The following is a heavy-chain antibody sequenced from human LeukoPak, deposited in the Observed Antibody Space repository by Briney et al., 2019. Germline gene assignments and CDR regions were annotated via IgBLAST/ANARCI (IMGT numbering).Heavy chain of an antibody. D-gene: IGHD1-26*01. V-gene: IGHV4-59*01. CDR2: FYYSGGT. CDR1: VVSLSGDY. J-gene: IGHJ4*01. CDR3: ARGEGERYYVNFFDY. Sequence: SQTLSLIRSVSVVSLSGDYWSWFRQPPRKGLEGIGYFYYSGGTNYHTSLNSRVTISVDTSKNQFSLKVNSVTSADTAVYYCARGEGERYYVNFFDYWGHGNFVTVSS.